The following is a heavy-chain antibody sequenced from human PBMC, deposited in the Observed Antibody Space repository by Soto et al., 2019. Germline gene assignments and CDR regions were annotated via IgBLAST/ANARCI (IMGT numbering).Heavy chain of an antibody. V-gene: IGHV2-5*02. J-gene: IGHJ6*02. D-gene: IGHD2-15*01. CDR1: GFSLSTSGVG. CDR2: IYWDDDK. Sequence: QITLKESGPTLVKPTQTLTLTCTFSGFSLSTSGVGVAWIRQPPGKALEWLALIYWDDDKRYRPSLESRITITKDTSKPQVVLTLTNMDSVDTATYYCAYLPCSGGSCYWFSFSGMDVWGQGTTVTVSS. CDR3: AYLPCSGGSCYWFSFSGMDV.